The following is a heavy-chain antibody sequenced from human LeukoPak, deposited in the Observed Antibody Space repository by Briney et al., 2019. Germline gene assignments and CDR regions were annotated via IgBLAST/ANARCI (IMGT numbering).Heavy chain of an antibody. J-gene: IGHJ4*02. V-gene: IGHV3-66*01. Sequence: GGSLRLSCAASGFTFSSYGMHWVRQAPGKGLEWVSVIYSGGSTYYADSVKGRFTISRDNSKNTLYLQMNSLRAEDTAVYYCARDRRTPTYYYDSSAHFDYWGQGTLVTVSS. CDR3: ARDRRTPTYYYDSSAHFDY. CDR2: IYSGGST. CDR1: GFTFSSYG. D-gene: IGHD3-22*01.